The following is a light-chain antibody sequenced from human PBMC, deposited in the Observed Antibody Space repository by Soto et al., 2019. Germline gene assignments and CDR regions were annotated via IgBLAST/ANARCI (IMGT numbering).Light chain of an antibody. CDR2: STN. CDR1: SGSVSSGHY. Sequence: HTVVTQEPPFSVSPGGTVTLTCGLSSGSVSSGHYPSWYQQTPGQAPRTLIYSTNTRSSGVPDRFSGSILGSKAALTITGAQADDESDYYCVLYMGSGIWVFGGGTKVTVL. CDR3: VLYMGSGIWV. J-gene: IGLJ3*02. V-gene: IGLV8-61*01.